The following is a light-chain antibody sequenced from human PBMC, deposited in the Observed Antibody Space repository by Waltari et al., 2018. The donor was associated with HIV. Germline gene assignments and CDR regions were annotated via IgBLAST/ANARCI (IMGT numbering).Light chain of an antibody. Sequence: QSVLTQPPSVSEAPGQRVTIPCSGSRSNIGTQAVNRSQQLPGKAPKLLIYYDELLPSGVSDRFSGSKSGTSVSLAISGLQSEDEADYYCSTWDDSLNGWVFGGGTKLTVL. CDR1: RSNIGTQA. CDR2: YDE. J-gene: IGLJ3*02. CDR3: STWDDSLNGWV. V-gene: IGLV1-36*01.